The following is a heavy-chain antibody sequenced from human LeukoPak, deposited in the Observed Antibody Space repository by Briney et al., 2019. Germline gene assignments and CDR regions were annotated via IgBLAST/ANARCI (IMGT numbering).Heavy chain of an antibody. D-gene: IGHD1-26*01. Sequence: PGGSLRLSCAASGFTFSDYWMSWVRQAPGKGLEWVANIKHDESEKYYVDSVRGRFTISRDNAKNSLFLQMNSLRAEDTAVYYCAWGLVGAGFDYWGQGTLVTVSS. J-gene: IGHJ4*02. V-gene: IGHV3-7*01. CDR3: AWGLVGAGFDY. CDR1: GFTFSDYW. CDR2: IKHDESEK.